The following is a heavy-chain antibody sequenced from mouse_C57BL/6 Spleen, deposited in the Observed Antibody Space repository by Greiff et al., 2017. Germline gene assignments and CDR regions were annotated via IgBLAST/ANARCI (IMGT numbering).Heavy chain of an antibody. J-gene: IGHJ1*03. CDR2: ISSGSSTI. CDR1: GFTFSDYG. V-gene: IGHV5-17*01. CDR3: ARGGVWYFDV. Sequence: EVKLVESGGGLVKPGGSLKLSCAASGFTFSDYGMHWVRQAPEKGLEWVAYISSGSSTIYYADTVKGRFPISRDNAKNTLFLQMTSLGSEDTAMYYCARGGVWYFDVWGTGTTVTVSS.